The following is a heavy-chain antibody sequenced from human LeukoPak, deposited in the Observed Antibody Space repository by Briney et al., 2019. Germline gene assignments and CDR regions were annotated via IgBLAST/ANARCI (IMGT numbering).Heavy chain of an antibody. CDR1: GYTFSTYG. Sequence: ASVKVSCKASGYTFSTYGMNWVRQAPGQGLEWMGWINTNTGNPTYAQGFTGRFVFSLDTSVSTAYLQISSLKAEDTAVYYCARGLMTTVTGFDYWGQGTLVTVSS. CDR2: INTNTGNP. V-gene: IGHV7-4-1*02. D-gene: IGHD4-17*01. J-gene: IGHJ4*02. CDR3: ARGLMTTVTGFDY.